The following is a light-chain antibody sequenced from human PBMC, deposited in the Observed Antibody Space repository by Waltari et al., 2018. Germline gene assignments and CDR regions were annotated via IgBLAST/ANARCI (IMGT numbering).Light chain of an antibody. CDR3: SSYTSSSPV. V-gene: IGLV2-14*01. CDR2: EVS. Sequence: QSALTQPASVSAAPGQSITISCTGTRRDVGGYNYVSWYQQHPGKAPKLMIYEVSNRPSGVSNRFSGSKSGNTASLTISGLQAEDEADYYCSSYTSSSPVFGGGTKLTVL. J-gene: IGLJ2*01. CDR1: RRDVGGYNY.